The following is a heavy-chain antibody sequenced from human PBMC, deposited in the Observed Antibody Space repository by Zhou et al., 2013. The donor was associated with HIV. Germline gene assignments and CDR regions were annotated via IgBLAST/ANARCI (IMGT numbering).Heavy chain of an antibody. D-gene: IGHD3-22*01. J-gene: IGHJ4*02. CDR3: ARSRGPYYYDSSGPDY. V-gene: IGHV1-2*02. Sequence: QVQLVQSGAEVKKPGASVKVSCKASGYTFTSYGISWVRQAPGQGLEWMGWINPNSGGTNYAQKFQGRVTMTRDTSISTAYMELSRLRSDDTAVYYCARSRGPYYYDSSGPDYWGQGTLVTVSS. CDR2: INPNSGGT. CDR1: GYTFTSYG.